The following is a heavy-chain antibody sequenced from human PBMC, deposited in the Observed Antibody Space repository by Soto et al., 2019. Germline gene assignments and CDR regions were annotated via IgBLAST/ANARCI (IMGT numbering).Heavy chain of an antibody. CDR3: AKDLRTYYYDSSGYP. J-gene: IGHJ5*02. V-gene: IGHV3-23*01. CDR1: GFTFTSYG. Sequence: PGGSLRLSCTASGFTFTSYGMGWVRQAPGKGLQWVSTIRGDGGQTHYTDSVKGRFTISRDNSKNTLYLQMNTLRAEDTAVYYCAKDLRTYYYDSSGYPWSQGTLVTVSS. CDR2: IRGDGGQT. D-gene: IGHD3-22*01.